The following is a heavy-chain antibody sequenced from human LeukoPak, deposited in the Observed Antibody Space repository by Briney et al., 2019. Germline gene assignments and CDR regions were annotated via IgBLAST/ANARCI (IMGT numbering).Heavy chain of an antibody. Sequence: NSSETLSLTCTVSGGSISSYYWSWTRQPPGKGLEWIGYIYYSGSTNYNPSLKSRVTISVDTSKNQFSLKLSSVTAADTAVYYCARCIVGATLGWFDPWGQGTLVTVSS. CDR1: GGSISSYY. J-gene: IGHJ5*02. V-gene: IGHV4-59*08. D-gene: IGHD1-26*01. CDR3: ARCIVGATLGWFDP. CDR2: IYYSGST.